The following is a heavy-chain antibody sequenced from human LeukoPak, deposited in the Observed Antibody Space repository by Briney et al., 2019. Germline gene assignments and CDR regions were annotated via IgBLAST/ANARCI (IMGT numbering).Heavy chain of an antibody. CDR1: GGTFISYA. D-gene: IGHD6-19*01. Sequence: VASVKVSCKASGGTFISYAISWVRQAPGQGLEWMGRIIPIFGTANYAQKFQGRVTITTDESTSTAYMELSSLRSEDTAVYYCARVVPITHSSGWLDKDYYFDYWGQGTLVTVSS. CDR2: IIPIFGTA. CDR3: ARVVPITHSSGWLDKDYYFDY. V-gene: IGHV1-69*05. J-gene: IGHJ4*02.